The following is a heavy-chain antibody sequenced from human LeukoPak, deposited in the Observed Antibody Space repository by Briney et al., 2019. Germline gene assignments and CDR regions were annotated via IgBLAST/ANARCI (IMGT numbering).Heavy chain of an antibody. V-gene: IGHV3-74*01. CDR1: GVTLNSYW. Sequence: GGSLRLSCAASGVTLNSYWMHWVRQAPGKGLVWVSRINTDGSSISYADSVKGRFTISRDNSKNTLYLQMNSLRAEDTAVYYCARELLWFGELSRPMGYWGQGTLVTVSS. CDR3: ARELLWFGELSRPMGY. J-gene: IGHJ4*02. D-gene: IGHD3-10*01. CDR2: INTDGSSI.